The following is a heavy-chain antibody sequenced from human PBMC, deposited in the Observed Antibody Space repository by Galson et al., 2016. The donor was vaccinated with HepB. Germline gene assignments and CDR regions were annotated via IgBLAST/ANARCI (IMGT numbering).Heavy chain of an antibody. Sequence: SVKVSCKASGYTFVGYYMHWVRQAPGQGLEWMGWMKPNSGGTNYVQKFQGRVTMTRDKSNNTAYLELNRLKYDDTAIYYCVRSQEGIYYHYGMDVWGQGTTVIVSS. CDR1: GYTFVGYY. CDR3: VRSQEGIYYHYGMDV. V-gene: IGHV1-2*02. CDR2: MKPNSGGT. J-gene: IGHJ6*02.